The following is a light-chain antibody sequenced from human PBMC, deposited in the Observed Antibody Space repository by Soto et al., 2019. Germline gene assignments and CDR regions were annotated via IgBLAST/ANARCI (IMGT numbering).Light chain of an antibody. CDR1: QSFSSTF. V-gene: IGKV3-20*01. CDR3: KQYASSVT. J-gene: IGKJ1*01. CDR2: GAS. Sequence: EILLTQSPDSLSLSPGDRATLSCRASQSFSSTFFAWYQQKPGQAPRLLIYGASSRATGIPDRFSGSGSGTDFTLTISRLEPEDFAVYYCKQYASSVTFGQGTKVEIK.